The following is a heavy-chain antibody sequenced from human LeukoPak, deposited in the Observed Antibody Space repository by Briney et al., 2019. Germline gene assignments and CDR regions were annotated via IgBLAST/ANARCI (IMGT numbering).Heavy chain of an antibody. V-gene: IGHV3-21*01. D-gene: IGHD3-10*01. Sequence: GGSLRLSSAASGFTFSSYSMNWVRQAPGTGLEWVSSISSTSSSITYADSVRGRFTISRDNAQNSLYLQINSLRAEDTAVYYCAREKGTMIRAMAFEMWGQGTMVTVSS. CDR2: ISSTSSSI. CDR1: GFTFSSYS. J-gene: IGHJ3*02. CDR3: AREKGTMIRAMAFEM.